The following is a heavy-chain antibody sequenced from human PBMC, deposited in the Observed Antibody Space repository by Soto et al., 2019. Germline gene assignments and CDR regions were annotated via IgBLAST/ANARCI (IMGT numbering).Heavy chain of an antibody. V-gene: IGHV1-58*01. D-gene: IGHD2-15*01. Sequence: GASVKVSCKASGFTFTSSAVQWVRQARGQRLEWIGWIVVGSGNTNYAQKFQERVTITRDMSTSTAYMELSSLRSEDTAAYYCAADGYCSGGSCYEYDYGMDVWGQGTTVTVSS. CDR3: AADGYCSGGSCYEYDYGMDV. J-gene: IGHJ6*02. CDR2: IVVGSGNT. CDR1: GFTFTSSA.